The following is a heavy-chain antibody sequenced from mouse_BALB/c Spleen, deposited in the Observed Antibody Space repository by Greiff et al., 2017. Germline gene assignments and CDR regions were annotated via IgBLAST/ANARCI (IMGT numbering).Heavy chain of an antibody. Sequence: VQLQQSGPELEKPGASVKISCKASGYTFTSYWMHWVKQRPGQGLEWIGEIDPSDSYTNYNQKFKGKATLTVDKSSSTAYMQLSSLTSEDSAVYYCARSDGYWYFDVWGAGTTVTVSS. CDR3: ARSDGYWYFDV. J-gene: IGHJ1*01. D-gene: IGHD2-3*01. CDR2: IDPSDSYT. CDR1: GYTFTSYW. V-gene: IGHV1-69*02.